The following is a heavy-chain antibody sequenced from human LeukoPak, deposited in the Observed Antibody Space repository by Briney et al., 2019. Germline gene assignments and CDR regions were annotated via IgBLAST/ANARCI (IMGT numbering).Heavy chain of an antibody. J-gene: IGHJ3*02. V-gene: IGHV1-2*02. CDR2: INPKSGGT. CDR3: AIGDCSGATCYDLFDI. CDR1: GYTFTDYY. D-gene: IGHD2-2*01. Sequence: ASVKVSCKASGYTFTDYYIHWVRQAPGQGLEWMGWINPKSGGTDSAQKFQGRVTMTRDTSISSAYVELSRLSSDDTAVYYCAIGDCSGATCYDLFDIWGQGTKVTVSS.